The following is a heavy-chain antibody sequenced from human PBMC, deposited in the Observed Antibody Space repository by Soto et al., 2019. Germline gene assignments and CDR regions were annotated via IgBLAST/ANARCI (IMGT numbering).Heavy chain of an antibody. CDR1: GFTFSSYS. D-gene: IGHD7-27*01. V-gene: IGHV3-21*01. Sequence: GGSLRLSCAASGFTFSSYSMNWVRQAPGKGLEWVSSISSSSSYIYYADSVKGLFTISRDNAKNSLYLQMNSLRAEDTAVYYGASQSQTGDAFDIWGQGTMVTVSS. CDR2: ISSSSSYI. CDR3: ASQSQTGDAFDI. J-gene: IGHJ3*02.